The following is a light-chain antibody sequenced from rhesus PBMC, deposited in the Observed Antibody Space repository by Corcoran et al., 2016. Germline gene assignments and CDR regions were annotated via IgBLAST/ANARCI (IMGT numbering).Light chain of an antibody. CDR1: SSDVGGYKY. V-gene: IGLV2S7*01. Sequence: QSAPTQPPSVSGSPGQSVTISCTGTSSDVGGYKYVSWYQQRPGKAPKLMIYDDSKRPSGVYDRFSGSKSGNTASLAISGLQAEDESDYYCCSHTTTNTYIFGARTRLTVL. J-gene: IGLJ1*01. CDR2: DDS. CDR3: CSHTTTNTYI.